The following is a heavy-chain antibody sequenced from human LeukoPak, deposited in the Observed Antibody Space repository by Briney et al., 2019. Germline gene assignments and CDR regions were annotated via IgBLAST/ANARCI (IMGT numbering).Heavy chain of an antibody. Sequence: VASVKVSCKASGYTFTGYYMHWVRQAPQEGLEWMGCINPNSGGTNYAQKFQGRVTMTRDTSISTAYMELSRLRSDDTAVYYCARELYSYGPGGDYYGMDVWGQGTTVTVSS. CDR1: GYTFTGYY. CDR2: INPNSGGT. V-gene: IGHV1-2*02. CDR3: ARELYSYGPGGDYYGMDV. J-gene: IGHJ6*02. D-gene: IGHD5-18*01.